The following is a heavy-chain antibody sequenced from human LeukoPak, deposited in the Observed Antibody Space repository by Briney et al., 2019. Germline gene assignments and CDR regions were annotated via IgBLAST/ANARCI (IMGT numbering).Heavy chain of an antibody. CDR2: IYPGDSDT. V-gene: IGHV5-51*01. CDR1: GYSFTSYW. J-gene: IGHJ6*03. Sequence: GESLKISCKASGYSFTSYWIGWVRQMPGKGLEWMGIIYPGDSDTRCSPSFQGQVTISADKSISTAYLQWSSLKASDTAMYYCARRRKGGVSPNYYMDVWGKGTTVTVSS. D-gene: IGHD3-16*01. CDR3: ARRRKGGVSPNYYMDV.